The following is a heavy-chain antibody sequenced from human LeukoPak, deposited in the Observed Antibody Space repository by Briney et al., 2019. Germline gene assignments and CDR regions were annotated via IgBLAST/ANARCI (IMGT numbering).Heavy chain of an antibody. Sequence: GGSLRLSCVASGFTLSSYDMYWIRQAPGKGPEYVSAIIIGGSPFYADSVVGRFTISRDNSKNTLYLQMGSLTAEDMAVYYCSRGHGDYWGQGTLVTVSS. J-gene: IGHJ4*02. CDR2: IIIGGSP. V-gene: IGHV3-64*02. CDR1: GFTLSSYD. CDR3: SRGHGDY.